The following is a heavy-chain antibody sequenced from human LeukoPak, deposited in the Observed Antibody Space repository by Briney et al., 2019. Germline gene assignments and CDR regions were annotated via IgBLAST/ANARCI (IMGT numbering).Heavy chain of an antibody. CDR1: GFTFSSYA. D-gene: IGHD6-13*01. CDR2: ISGGGGST. Sequence: WGSLRLSCAASGFTFSSYAMSWVRQAPGKGLEWVSGISGGGGSTYYADSVKGRFTISRDTSKNTLYLQMNTLRAEDTAVYYCAKEGGSSTWYDGWFDPWGQGTLVTVSS. J-gene: IGHJ5*02. CDR3: AKEGGSSTWYDGWFDP. V-gene: IGHV3-23*01.